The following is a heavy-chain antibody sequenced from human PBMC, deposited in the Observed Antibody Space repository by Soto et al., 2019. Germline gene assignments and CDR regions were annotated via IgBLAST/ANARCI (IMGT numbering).Heavy chain of an antibody. D-gene: IGHD3-10*01. CDR1: GFTFNNYA. CDR2: IRGDGDTT. Sequence: EVQLLESGGGLVQPGGSLRLSCAASGFTFNNYAMTWVRQAPGKKLEWVSAIRGDGDTTSYADSVKGRFTVSRDGSKNTLYLQMSSLRAEDTALYYCAKGRGGSGSLTPRVDFWGQGTLVTVSS. J-gene: IGHJ4*02. CDR3: AKGRGGSGSLTPRVDF. V-gene: IGHV3-23*01.